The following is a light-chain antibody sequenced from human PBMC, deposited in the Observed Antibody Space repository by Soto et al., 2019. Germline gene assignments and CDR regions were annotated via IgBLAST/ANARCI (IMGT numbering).Light chain of an antibody. V-gene: IGLV1-44*01. Sequence: QSVLTQPPSASGTPGQRVTISCSGSSSNIGRNPVNWYQQLPGTAPKLLIYGNHQRPSGVPDRFSGSKSVTSASLAISGLQSEDEADYYCAAWDDSLGILVFGGGTKLTVL. J-gene: IGLJ2*01. CDR3: AAWDDSLGILV. CDR2: GNH. CDR1: SSNIGRNP.